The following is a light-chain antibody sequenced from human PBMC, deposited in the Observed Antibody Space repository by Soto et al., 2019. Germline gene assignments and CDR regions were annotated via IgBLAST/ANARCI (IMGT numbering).Light chain of an antibody. V-gene: IGKV3-20*01. Sequence: IVLTQSPGTLSLSPGERATLSCRASQSVSSNYLAWYQKKPGQAPRLLIYGASSRATGIPDRFIGSGSGTDFTLTISRLEPEDFAVYYCQQYGGSPRVTFGGGTKVEIK. CDR2: GAS. J-gene: IGKJ4*01. CDR3: QQYGGSPRVT. CDR1: QSVSSNY.